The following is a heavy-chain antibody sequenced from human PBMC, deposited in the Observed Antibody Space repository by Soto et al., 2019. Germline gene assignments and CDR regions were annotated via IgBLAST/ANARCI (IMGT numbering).Heavy chain of an antibody. CDR1: GYAFTTYG. V-gene: IGHV1-18*01. J-gene: IGHJ4*02. D-gene: IGHD1-1*01. Sequence: QVHLVQSGAEVKKPGASVKVSCQGSGYAFTTYGITWVRQAPGQGREWMGWISAHNGNTNYAQKLQGRVTVTRDRSTSTAYMELRSLRYDDTSVYYCERGRYGDYWGQGAVVTVSS. CDR2: ISAHNGNT. CDR3: ERGRYGDY.